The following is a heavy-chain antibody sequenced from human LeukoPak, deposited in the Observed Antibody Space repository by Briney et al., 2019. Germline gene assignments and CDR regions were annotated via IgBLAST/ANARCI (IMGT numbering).Heavy chain of an antibody. Sequence: GSLRLSCAASGFPFNSYGMHWVRQAPGKGLERVAVIWYDGSNKYYADSVKGRFTISRDNSKNTLYLQMNSLRAEDTAVYYCARDPVNCSGGSCYPYYFDYWGQGTLVTVSS. J-gene: IGHJ4*02. CDR3: ARDPVNCSGGSCYPYYFDY. CDR2: IWYDGSNK. CDR1: GFPFNSYG. V-gene: IGHV3-33*01. D-gene: IGHD2-15*01.